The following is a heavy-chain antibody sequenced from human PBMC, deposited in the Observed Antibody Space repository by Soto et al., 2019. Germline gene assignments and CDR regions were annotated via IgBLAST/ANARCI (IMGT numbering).Heavy chain of an antibody. D-gene: IGHD6-13*01. CDR2: IIPAFGTT. CDR1: GGTYNNYV. CDR3: ARGGYSSTWSNLLDRSGLDV. J-gene: IGHJ6*02. V-gene: IGHV1-69*13. Sequence: SVKVSCKVSGGTYNNYVISWVRQAPGQGLEWMGGIIPAFGTTNYAQKFQDKVTLTADESTGTVYMELSSLRSEDTAVYYCARGGYSSTWSNLLDRSGLDVWGQGTTVTVSS.